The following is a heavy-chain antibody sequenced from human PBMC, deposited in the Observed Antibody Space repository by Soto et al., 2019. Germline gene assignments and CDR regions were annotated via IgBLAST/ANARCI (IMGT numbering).Heavy chain of an antibody. V-gene: IGHV3-30-3*01. CDR1: GFTFSSYA. J-gene: IGHJ4*02. D-gene: IGHD2-2*02. Sequence: PGGSLRLSCAASGFTFSSYAMHWVRQAPGKGLEWVAVISYDGSNKYYADSVKGRFTISRDNSKNTLYLQMNSLRAEDTAVYYCERGSLYRHFVSRGQGPLVT. CDR2: ISYDGSNK. CDR3: ERGSLYRHFVS.